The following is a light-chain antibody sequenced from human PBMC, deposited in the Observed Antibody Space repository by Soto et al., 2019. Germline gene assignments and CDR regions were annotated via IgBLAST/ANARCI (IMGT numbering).Light chain of an antibody. CDR3: AAWDDSLNGV. Sequence: QSVLTQPPSASGTPGQRVTISCSGSSSNIGGNTVNWYQQLPGTAPKLLIYSNNQRPSGVPDRFSGSKSGTSASLAISGLQSEDEADYYCAAWDDSLNGVFGTGTKPTVL. CDR2: SNN. V-gene: IGLV1-44*01. CDR1: SSNIGGNT. J-gene: IGLJ1*01.